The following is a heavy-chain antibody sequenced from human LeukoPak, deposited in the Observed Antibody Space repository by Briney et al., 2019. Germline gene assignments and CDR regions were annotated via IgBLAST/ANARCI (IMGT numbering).Heavy chain of an antibody. Sequence: QTGGSLRLSCAASGFTFSSYAMHWVRQAPGKGLEWVAVISYDGSNKYYADSVKGRFTISRDNSKNTLYLQMNSLRAEDTAVYYCARGDEKSSSQGHWGQGTLVTVSS. J-gene: IGHJ4*02. CDR1: GFTFSSYA. CDR2: ISYDGSNK. CDR3: ARGDEKSSSQGH. V-gene: IGHV3-30-3*01. D-gene: IGHD6-6*01.